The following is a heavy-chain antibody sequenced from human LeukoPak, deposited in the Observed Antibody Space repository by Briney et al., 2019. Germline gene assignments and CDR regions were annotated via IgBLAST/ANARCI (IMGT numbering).Heavy chain of an antibody. Sequence: ASVKVSCKVSGYTFTSYGISWVRQAPGQGLEWMGWISAYNGNTNYAQKLQGRVTMTTDTSTSTAYMELRSLRSDDTAVYYCARSISYYDSSGYYPGTDFQHWGQGTLVTVSS. J-gene: IGHJ1*01. CDR3: ARSISYYDSSGYYPGTDFQH. CDR2: ISAYNGNT. CDR1: GYTFTSYG. D-gene: IGHD3-22*01. V-gene: IGHV1-18*01.